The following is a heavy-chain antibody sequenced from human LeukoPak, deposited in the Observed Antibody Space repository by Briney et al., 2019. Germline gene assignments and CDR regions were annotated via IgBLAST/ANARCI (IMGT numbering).Heavy chain of an antibody. V-gene: IGHV5-51*01. CDR1: GYSFTSYW. CDR3: ARSMSGSYPQNLFDY. CDR2: IYPGDSDT. J-gene: IGHJ4*02. D-gene: IGHD1-26*01. Sequence: GESLKISCKGSGYSFTSYWIGWVRQMPGKGLEWMGIIYPGDSDTRYSPSFQGQVTISADKSISTAYLQWSSLKASDTAMYYCARSMSGSYPQNLFDYWGQGTLVTVSS.